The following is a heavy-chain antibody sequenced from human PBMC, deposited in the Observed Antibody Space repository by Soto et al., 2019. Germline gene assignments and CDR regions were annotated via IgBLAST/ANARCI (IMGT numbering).Heavy chain of an antibody. CDR3: ASHYSGYEGLFDY. V-gene: IGHV1-69*13. CDR1: GGTFSSYA. J-gene: IGHJ4*02. CDR2: IIPIFGTA. Sequence: SVKVSCKASGGTFSSYAISWVRQAPGQGLEWMGGIIPIFGTANYAQKFQGRVTITADESTSTAYMELSSLRSEDTAVYYCASHYSGYEGLFDYWGQGTLVTVSS. D-gene: IGHD5-12*01.